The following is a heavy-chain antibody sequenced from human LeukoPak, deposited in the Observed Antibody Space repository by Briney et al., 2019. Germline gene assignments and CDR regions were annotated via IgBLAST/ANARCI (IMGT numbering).Heavy chain of an antibody. J-gene: IGHJ6*03. CDR1: GGTFSSYA. D-gene: IGHD6-13*01. V-gene: IGHV1-2*02. Sequence: ASVKVSCKASGGTFSSYAISWVRQAPGQGLEWMGWINPNSGGTNYAQKFQGRVTMTRDTSISTAYMELSRLRSDDTAVYYCASNSNPYSSSWYYYYYYMDVWGKGTTVTVSS. CDR3: ASNSNPYSSSWYYYYYYMDV. CDR2: INPNSGGT.